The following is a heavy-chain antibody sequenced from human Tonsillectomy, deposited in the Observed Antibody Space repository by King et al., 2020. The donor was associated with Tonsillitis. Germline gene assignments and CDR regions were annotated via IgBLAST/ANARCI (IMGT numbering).Heavy chain of an antibody. CDR2: ISSSSSYI. D-gene: IGHD3-10*01. V-gene: IGHV3-21*01. J-gene: IGHJ5*02. CDR3: ARDRVTMVRGVIINWIDP. Sequence: VQLVESGGGLVKPGGSLRLSCAASGFTFSSYSMNWVRQAPGKGLEWVSSISSSSSYIYYADSVKGRFTISRDNAKNSLYLQMNSLRAEDTAVYYCARDRVTMVRGVIINWIDPWGQGTLVTVSS. CDR1: GFTFSSYS.